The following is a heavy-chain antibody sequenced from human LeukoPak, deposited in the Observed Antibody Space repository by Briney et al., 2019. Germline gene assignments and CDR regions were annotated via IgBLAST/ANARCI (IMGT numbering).Heavy chain of an antibody. CDR1: GFTFSSYA. D-gene: IGHD2-2*01. J-gene: IGHJ4*02. Sequence: PGGSLRLSCAASGFTFSSYAMSWVRQAPGKGLEWVANIKQDGSEKYYVDSVKGRFTISRDNAKNSLYLQMNSLRAEDTAVYYCVRDSSRSYVYWGQGALVTVSS. CDR2: IKQDGSEK. CDR3: VRDSSRSYVY. V-gene: IGHV3-7*01.